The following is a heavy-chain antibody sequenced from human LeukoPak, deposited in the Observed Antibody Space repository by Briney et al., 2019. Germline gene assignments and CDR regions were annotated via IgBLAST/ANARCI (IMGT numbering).Heavy chain of an antibody. J-gene: IGHJ3*02. V-gene: IGHV1-8*01. Sequence: ASVKVSCKASGYTFTSYDINWLRQATGQGPEWMGWMNPNSGATGYAQKFQGRVTMTRSTSINTAYMELSSLRSEDTAVYYCARDRRRDRDAFDIWGQGTMVTVSS. D-gene: IGHD5-24*01. CDR1: GYTFTSYD. CDR3: ARDRRRDRDAFDI. CDR2: MNPNSGAT.